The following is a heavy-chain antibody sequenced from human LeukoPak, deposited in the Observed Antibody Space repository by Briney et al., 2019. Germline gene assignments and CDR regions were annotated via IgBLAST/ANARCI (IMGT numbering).Heavy chain of an antibody. D-gene: IGHD5-18*01. CDR1: GYTFTSYD. Sequence: ASVKVSCKASGYTFTSYDINWVRQATGQGLEWMGWMNPNSGNTGYAQKFQGRVAITRNTSISTAYMELSSLRSEDTAVYYCARGQRGYSYGYLIDYWGQGTLVTVSS. J-gene: IGHJ4*02. CDR3: ARGQRGYSYGYLIDY. V-gene: IGHV1-8*03. CDR2: MNPNSGNT.